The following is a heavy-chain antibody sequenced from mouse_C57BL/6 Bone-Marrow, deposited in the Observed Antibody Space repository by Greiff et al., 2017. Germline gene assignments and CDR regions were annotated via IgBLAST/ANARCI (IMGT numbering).Heavy chain of an antibody. D-gene: IGHD1-1*01. CDR1: GYTFTDYY. J-gene: IGHJ4*01. Sequence: VKLQQSGAELVRPGASVKLSCKASGYTFTDYYINWVKQRPGQGLEWIARIYPGSGNTYYNEKFKGKATLTAEKSSSTAYMQLSSLTSEDSAVYFCANGDYGSSYDYYAMDYWGQGTSVTVSS. CDR2: IYPGSGNT. CDR3: ANGDYGSSYDYYAMDY. V-gene: IGHV1-76*01.